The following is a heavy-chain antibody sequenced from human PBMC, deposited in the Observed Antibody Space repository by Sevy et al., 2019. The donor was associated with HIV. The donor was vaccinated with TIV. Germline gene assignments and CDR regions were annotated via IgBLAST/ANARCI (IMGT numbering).Heavy chain of an antibody. CDR1: GFIFNTYS. CDR2: ISSSGNYK. Sequence: GGSLRLSCAASGFIFNTYSFNWVRQAPGKGLEWVAFISSSGNYKHYPDSLKDRFTVSRDNANNVMFLQIDGLRVEDTALYYCARDTKTYTVLANYYGMDVWGQGTTVTVSS. V-gene: IGHV3-21*06. CDR3: ARDTKTYTVLANYYGMDV. D-gene: IGHD3-16*01. J-gene: IGHJ6*02.